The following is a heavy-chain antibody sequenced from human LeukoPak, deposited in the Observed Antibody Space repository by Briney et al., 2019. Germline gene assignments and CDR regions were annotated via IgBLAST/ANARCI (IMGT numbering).Heavy chain of an antibody. CDR1: GYTFTGYY. J-gene: IGHJ4*02. V-gene: IGHV1-18*04. CDR2: ISAYNGNT. Sequence: GASVKVSCKASGYTFTGYYMHWVRQAPGQGLEWMGWISAYNGNTNYAQKLQGRVTMTTDTSTTTAHMELRSLRSDDTAVYYCARDRGGYSGRSYFDYWGQGTLVTVSS. CDR3: ARDRGGYSGRSYFDY. D-gene: IGHD1-26*01.